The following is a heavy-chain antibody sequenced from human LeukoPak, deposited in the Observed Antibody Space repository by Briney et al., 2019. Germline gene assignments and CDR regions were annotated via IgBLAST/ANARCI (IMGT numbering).Heavy chain of an antibody. CDR2: IYTSGTT. J-gene: IGHJ5*02. CDR1: GGSVRRGNYY. CDR3: ARDTRPYYDSSGFDP. D-gene: IGHD3-22*01. V-gene: IGHV4-61*02. Sequence: SETLSLTCTVSGGSVRRGNYYWTWIRQPAGSGLEWIGRIYTSGTTDYNPSLRTRVTISVDASRNQFSLNLSSVTAADTAVYYCARDTRPYYDSSGFDPWGQGTLVTVSS.